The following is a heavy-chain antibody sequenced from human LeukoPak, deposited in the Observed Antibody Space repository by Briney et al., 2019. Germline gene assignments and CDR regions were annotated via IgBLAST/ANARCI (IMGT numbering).Heavy chain of an antibody. V-gene: IGHV1-18*01. CDR2: ISDYNGNT. D-gene: IGHD1-14*01. J-gene: IGHJ4*02. CDR3: ARGGWTTGMDY. Sequence: GSVHVSCMSTRCILTSHGSSWVRQAPCQGLAWMGLISDYNGNTNYAQKFQGRVTMTTDASTRTAHMEVRGLRSDDTAVYYCARGGWTTGMDYWGQGTLVTVSS. CDR1: RCILTSHG.